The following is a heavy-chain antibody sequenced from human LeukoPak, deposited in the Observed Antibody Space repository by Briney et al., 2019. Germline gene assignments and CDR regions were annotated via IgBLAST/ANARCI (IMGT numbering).Heavy chain of an antibody. Sequence: GGSLRLSCAASGFTFSDYYMSWIRQAPGKGLEWVSYISSSGSTIYYADSVKGRFTISRDNAKNSLYLQMNSLRAEDTAVYYCARAITGLDQQSGENYMDVWGKGTTVTVSS. D-gene: IGHD2-2*01. CDR1: GFTFSDYY. CDR3: ARAITGLDQQSGENYMDV. J-gene: IGHJ6*03. CDR2: ISSSGSTI. V-gene: IGHV3-11*04.